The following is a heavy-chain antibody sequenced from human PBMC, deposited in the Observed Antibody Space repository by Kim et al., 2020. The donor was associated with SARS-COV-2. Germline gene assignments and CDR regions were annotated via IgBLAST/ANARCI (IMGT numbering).Heavy chain of an antibody. Sequence: GGSLRLSCAASGFTFSSFWMHWVRQAPGNGLVWVSNINSDGSITRYADSVKGRFTISRDNAKNTLYLQMNSLRAEDTAVYYCANLVGGYSGMDVWGQGTT. CDR2: INSDGSIT. CDR1: GFTFSSFW. J-gene: IGHJ6*02. CDR3: ANLVGGYSGMDV. V-gene: IGHV3-74*01. D-gene: IGHD2-15*01.